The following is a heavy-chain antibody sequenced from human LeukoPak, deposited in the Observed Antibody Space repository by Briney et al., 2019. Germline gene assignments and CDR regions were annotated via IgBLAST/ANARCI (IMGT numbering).Heavy chain of an antibody. D-gene: IGHD2-15*01. CDR1: GYSFTSYW. V-gene: IGHV5-51*01. CDR2: IYPGDSDT. J-gene: IGHJ6*02. Sequence: GESLKISCKGSGYSFTSYWIGWVRQMPGKGLEWMGIIYPGDSDTRYSPSFQGQVTISADKSISTAYLQWSSLKASDTAMYYCARVYCHYYYGMDVWGQGTTVTVSS. CDR3: ARVYCHYYYGMDV.